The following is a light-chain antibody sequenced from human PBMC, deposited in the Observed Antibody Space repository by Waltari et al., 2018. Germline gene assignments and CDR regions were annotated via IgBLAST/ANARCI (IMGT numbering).Light chain of an antibody. CDR3: QQYNNWPGT. V-gene: IGKV3-15*01. CDR1: QSVSSN. Sequence: EIVMTQSPATLSVSPGERATLPCRASQSVSSNLAWYQQKPGQAPRLLIYGASPRATGIPARFSGSGSGTEFTLTISSMQSEDFAVYCCQQYNNWPGTFGQGTKVEIK. J-gene: IGKJ1*01. CDR2: GAS.